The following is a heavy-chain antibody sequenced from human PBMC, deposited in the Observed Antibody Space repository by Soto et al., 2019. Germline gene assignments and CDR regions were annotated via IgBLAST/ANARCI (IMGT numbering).Heavy chain of an antibody. V-gene: IGHV2-5*02. CDR1: GFSLITTGVV. D-gene: IGHD6-19*01. CDR3: AHNPPQDSGAFDI. CDR2: LYWDDDN. Sequence: SGPTLVNPTQALTLTCTFSGFSLITTGVVVGWIRQPPGKALEWLALLYWDDDNRYNPSLKSRLTLTKDTSKSQVVLTLTNVDPADTATYYCAHNPPQDSGAFDIWGQGTMVTVSS. J-gene: IGHJ3*02.